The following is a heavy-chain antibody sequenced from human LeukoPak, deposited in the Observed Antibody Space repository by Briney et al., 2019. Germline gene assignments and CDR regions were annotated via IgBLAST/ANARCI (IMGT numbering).Heavy chain of an antibody. CDR1: GYTFTGYY. CDR3: ARAGHIVVVTAIFDY. V-gene: IGHV1-2*02. J-gene: IGHJ4*02. CDR2: INPNSGGT. D-gene: IGHD2-21*02. Sequence: PGASVKVSCKASGYTFTGYYVHWVRQAPGQGLEWMGSINPNSGGTNYAQKFQGRVTMTRDTSISTACMELSRLRSDDTAVYYCARAGHIVVVTAIFDYWGQGTLVTVSS.